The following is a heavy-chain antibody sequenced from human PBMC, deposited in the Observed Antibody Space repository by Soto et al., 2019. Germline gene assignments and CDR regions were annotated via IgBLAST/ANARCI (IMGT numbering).Heavy chain of an antibody. J-gene: IGHJ6*02. CDR1: GYSFTSYW. D-gene: IGHD5-12*01. CDR3: AREGGYDLNYYYGMDV. Sequence: GESLKISCKGSGYSFTSYWISWVRQMPGKGLEWMGRIDPSDSYTNYSPSFQGHVTISADKSISTAYLQWSSLKASDTAMYYCAREGGYDLNYYYGMDVWGQGTTVTVSS. V-gene: IGHV5-10-1*01. CDR2: IDPSDSYT.